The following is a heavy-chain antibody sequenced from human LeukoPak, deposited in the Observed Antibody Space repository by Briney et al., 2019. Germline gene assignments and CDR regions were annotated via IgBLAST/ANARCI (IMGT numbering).Heavy chain of an antibody. CDR1: GYTFTSYD. CDR2: MNPNSGNT. D-gene: IGHD2-2*01. CDR3: ARGLHCSSTSCTTT. V-gene: IGHV1-8*03. Sequence: ASVKVSCKASGYTFTSYDINWVRQATGQGLEWMGWMNPNSGNTGYAQKFQGRVTITRNTSISTAYMELSSLRSEDTAVYYCARGLHCSSTSCTTTRGQGTLVTVSS. J-gene: IGHJ4*02.